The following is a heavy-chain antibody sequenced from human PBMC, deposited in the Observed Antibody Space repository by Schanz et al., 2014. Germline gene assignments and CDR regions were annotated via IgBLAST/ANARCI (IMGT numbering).Heavy chain of an antibody. J-gene: IGHJ4*02. CDR3: ASSGAGYSSSWDFHY. D-gene: IGHD6-13*01. CDR1: GGTFSTYT. Sequence: QVQLVQSGAEVKKPGSSVKVSCTASGGTFSTYTISWVRQAPGQGLEWMGRILPILGIANYAQKFQGRVTITADKSTFTAYMDVSSLRSEDTAVYYCASSGAGYSSSWDFHYWGQGTLVTVSS. CDR2: ILPILGIA. V-gene: IGHV1-69*02.